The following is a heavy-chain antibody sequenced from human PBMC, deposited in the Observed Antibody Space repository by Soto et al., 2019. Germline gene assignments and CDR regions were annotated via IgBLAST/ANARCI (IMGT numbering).Heavy chain of an antibody. CDR1: GYTFTSYA. CDR3: ARDRGPLGERSTYYDFWSGYQDV. V-gene: IGHV1-3*01. J-gene: IGHJ6*02. CDR2: INAGNGNT. Sequence: GASVKVSCKASGYTFTSYAMHWVRQAPGQRLEWMGWINAGNGNTKYSQKFQGRVTITRDTSASTAYMELSSLRSEDTAVYYCARDRGPLGERSTYYDFWSGYQDVWGQGTTVTVSS. D-gene: IGHD3-3*01.